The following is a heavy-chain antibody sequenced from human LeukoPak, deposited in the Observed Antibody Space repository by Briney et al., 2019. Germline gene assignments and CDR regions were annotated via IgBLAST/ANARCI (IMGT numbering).Heavy chain of an antibody. CDR2: IYYSGST. J-gene: IGHJ4*02. CDR1: GGSISSYY. Sequence: KSSETLSLTCTVSGGSISSYYWSWIRQPPGKGLEWIGYIYYSGSTNYNPSLKSRVTISVDTSKNQFSLKLSSVTAADTAVYYCASHSGSYSAELDYWGQGTLVTVSS. D-gene: IGHD1-26*01. V-gene: IGHV4-59*01. CDR3: ASHSGSYSAELDY.